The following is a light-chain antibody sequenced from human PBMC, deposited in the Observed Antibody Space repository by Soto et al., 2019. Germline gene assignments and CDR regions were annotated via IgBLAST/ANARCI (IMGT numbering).Light chain of an antibody. CDR3: AAWDDSLSGYV. V-gene: IGLV1-36*01. CDR2: YDN. Sequence: QSVLTQPPSVSEAPRQRVTISCSGSSSNIGNNAVNWYQQLPGKAPKLLMFYDNLLPSGVSDRFSGSKSGTSASLAISGLQSEDEADYYCAAWDDSLSGYVFGTGTKV. CDR1: SSNIGNNA. J-gene: IGLJ1*01.